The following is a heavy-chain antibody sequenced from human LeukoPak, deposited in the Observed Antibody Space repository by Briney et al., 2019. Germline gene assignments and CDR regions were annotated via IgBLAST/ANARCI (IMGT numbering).Heavy chain of an antibody. J-gene: IGHJ4*02. D-gene: IGHD6-19*01. CDR3: ARVAPHRRLTSGWYYFDY. CDR2: VNPRSGDA. V-gene: IGHV1-8*02. Sequence: ASVKVSCKASGYAFISYNINWLRQATGQGLEWMGWVNPRSGDAGYLQKFQGRVTMTTDTSTSTAYMDLRSLRSDDTAVFYCARVAPHRRLTSGWYYFDYWGQGTLVTVSS. CDR1: GYAFISYN.